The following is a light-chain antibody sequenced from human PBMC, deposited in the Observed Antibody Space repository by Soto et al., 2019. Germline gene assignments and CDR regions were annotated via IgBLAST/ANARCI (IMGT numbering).Light chain of an antibody. CDR3: QQYGRSPLT. V-gene: IGKV3-20*01. CDR1: QSVSSSY. Sequence: IVLTQSPGTLSLSPGERATLSCRASQSVSSSYLAWYQQKPGRAPRLLIYDASSRATGIPDRFSGSGSGTDFTLTISRLEPEDFAVYYCQQYGRSPLTFGPGTKVDIK. CDR2: DAS. J-gene: IGKJ3*01.